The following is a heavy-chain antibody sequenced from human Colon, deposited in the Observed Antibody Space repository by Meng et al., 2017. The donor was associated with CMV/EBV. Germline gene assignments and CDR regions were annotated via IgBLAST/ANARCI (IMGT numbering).Heavy chain of an antibody. CDR3: ARDGPFWSGSPLGY. Sequence: GESLKISCVGSGFSFSNYWMSWVRQAPGKGLEWVANIKQDGSENYYVDSVKGRFTISRDNAKNSLYLQMNSLRAEDSAVYYCARDGPFWSGSPLGYWGQGTLVTVSS. J-gene: IGHJ4*02. CDR2: IKQDGSEN. V-gene: IGHV3-7*01. D-gene: IGHD3-3*01. CDR1: GFSFSNYW.